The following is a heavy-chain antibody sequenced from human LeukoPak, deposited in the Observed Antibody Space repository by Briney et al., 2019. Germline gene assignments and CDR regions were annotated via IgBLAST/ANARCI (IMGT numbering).Heavy chain of an antibody. D-gene: IGHD2-15*01. J-gene: IGHJ4*02. V-gene: IGHV3-53*01. Sequence: PGGSLRLSCAVSGFTAGYNYMSWVRQAPGKGLEWVSVIYRGDTYYADSVKGRFPISRDDSKHTVFLQMNRLRADDTAVYFCASYYCSSGSCYFDTWGQGTLVAVSS. CDR2: IYRGDT. CDR3: ASYYCSSGSCYFDT. CDR1: GFTAGYNY.